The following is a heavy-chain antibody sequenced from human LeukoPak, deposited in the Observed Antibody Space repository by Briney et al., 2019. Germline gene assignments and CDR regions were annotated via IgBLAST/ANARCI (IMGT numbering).Heavy chain of an antibody. Sequence: GGSLRLSCAASGFTFNNYSMNWVRQAPGKGLEWVSSITSSSTYIYYVDSVRGRFTISRDNAKNSLYLQMNSLRAEDTAVYYCAKDLTVTSTCYFDSWGQGTLVTVSS. CDR2: ITSSSTYI. J-gene: IGHJ4*02. V-gene: IGHV3-21*01. CDR1: GFTFNNYS. D-gene: IGHD4-11*01. CDR3: AKDLTVTSTCYFDS.